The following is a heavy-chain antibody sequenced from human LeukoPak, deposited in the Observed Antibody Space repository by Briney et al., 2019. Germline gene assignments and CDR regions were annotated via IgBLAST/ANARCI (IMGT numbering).Heavy chain of an antibody. CDR1: GFTFSSYG. Sequence: GGSLRLSCAASGFTFSSYGMHWVRQAPGKGLEWVAFIRYDGSNKYYADSVKGRFTISRDNSKNTLYLQMNSLRAEDTAVYYCARDLSGITGYTYGRGIDYWGQGTLVTVSS. D-gene: IGHD5-18*01. CDR2: IRYDGSNK. CDR3: ARDLSGITGYTYGRGIDY. J-gene: IGHJ4*02. V-gene: IGHV3-30*02.